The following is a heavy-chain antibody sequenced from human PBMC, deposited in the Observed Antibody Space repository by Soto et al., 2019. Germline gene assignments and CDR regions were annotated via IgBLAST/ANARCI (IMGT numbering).Heavy chain of an antibody. D-gene: IGHD3-3*01. Sequence: EVQLLESGGGLVQPGGSLRLSCAASGFTFSSYAMSWVRQAPGKGLEWVSAISGSGGSTYYADSVKGRFTISRDNSKNPLYLQMNSLRAEDTAVYYCAKDSYLEWLLQRYFDYWGQGTLVTVSS. V-gene: IGHV3-23*01. CDR3: AKDSYLEWLLQRYFDY. CDR1: GFTFSSYA. CDR2: ISGSGGST. J-gene: IGHJ4*02.